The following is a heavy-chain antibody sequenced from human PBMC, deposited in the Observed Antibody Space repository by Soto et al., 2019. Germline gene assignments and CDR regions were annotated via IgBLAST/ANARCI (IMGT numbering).Heavy chain of an antibody. V-gene: IGHV3-23*01. CDR3: AKDVKLAVWFGESKLYYFDY. CDR2: ISGSGGST. J-gene: IGHJ4*02. CDR1: GFTFSSYA. D-gene: IGHD3-10*01. Sequence: PGGSLRLSCAASGFTFSSYAMSWVRQAPGKGLEWVSAISGSGGSTYYADSVKGRFTISRDNSKNTLYLQMNSLRAEDTAVYYCAKDVKLAVWFGESKLYYFDYWGQGTLVTVSS.